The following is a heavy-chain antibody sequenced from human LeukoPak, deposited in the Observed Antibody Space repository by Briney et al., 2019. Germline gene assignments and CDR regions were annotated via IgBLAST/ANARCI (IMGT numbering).Heavy chain of an antibody. V-gene: IGHV1-8*01. CDR1: GYTFTSYD. J-gene: IGHJ6*03. Sequence: ASVKVSCKASGYTFTSYDINWVRQATGQGLEWMGWMNPNSGNTGYAQKFQGRVTMTRNTSISTAYMEFSSLRSEDTAVYYCARAPSSYYDFWSGYYYYYYYMDVWGKGTTVTVSS. CDR3: ARAPSSYYDFWSGYYYYYYYMDV. CDR2: MNPNSGNT. D-gene: IGHD3-3*01.